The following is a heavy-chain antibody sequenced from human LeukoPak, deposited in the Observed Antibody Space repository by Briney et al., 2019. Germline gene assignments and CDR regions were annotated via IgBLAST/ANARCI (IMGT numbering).Heavy chain of an antibody. D-gene: IGHD3-22*01. CDR3: ARGLYYDAVDV. CDR2: IYSGGST. CDR1: GFTFNTHA. J-gene: IGHJ6*02. V-gene: IGHV3-66*01. Sequence: GGSLRLSCAASGFTFNTHAMSWVRQAPGKGLEWVSVIYSGGSTYYADSVKGRFTISRDNSKNTLYLQMNSLRAEDTAVYYCARGLYYDAVDVWGQGTTVTVSS.